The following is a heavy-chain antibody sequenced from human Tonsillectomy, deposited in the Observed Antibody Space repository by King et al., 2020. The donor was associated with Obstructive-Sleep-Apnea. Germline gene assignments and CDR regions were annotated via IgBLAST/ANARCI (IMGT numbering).Heavy chain of an antibody. J-gene: IGHJ5*02. CDR3: ARPAQWFGDNFFDP. V-gene: IGHV3-74*03. D-gene: IGHD3-10*01. Sequence: VQLVESGGGLVQPGGSLRLSCAASGFTFSDYWMHWVRQTPGKGLEWVSRIKTDGRAAQYADSVGGRFTISRDNAKRTVYLQMNSLRAEDTAVYYCARPAQWFGDNFFDPWGQGTLVTVSS. CDR1: GFTFSDYW. CDR2: IKTDGRAA.